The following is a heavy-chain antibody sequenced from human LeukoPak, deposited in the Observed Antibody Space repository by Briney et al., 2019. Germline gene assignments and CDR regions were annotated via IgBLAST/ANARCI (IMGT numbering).Heavy chain of an antibody. CDR3: ARLTYYYDSSGSDPYYFDY. Sequence: PGEALKISCKGSGYSFTSYWIGWVRQMPGKGLEWMGIIYPGNSDTRYSPSFQGQVTISADKSISTAYLQWSSLKASDTAMYYCARLTYYYDSSGSDPYYFDYWGQGTLVTLST. CDR1: GYSFTSYW. V-gene: IGHV5-51*01. D-gene: IGHD3-22*01. CDR2: IYPGNSDT. J-gene: IGHJ4*02.